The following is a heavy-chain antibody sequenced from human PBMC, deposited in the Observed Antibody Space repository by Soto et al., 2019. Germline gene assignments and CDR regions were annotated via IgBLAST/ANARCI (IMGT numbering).Heavy chain of an antibody. J-gene: IGHJ6*02. V-gene: IGHV6-1*01. CDR2: TYYRSKWYN. CDR3: ARGVYAGTKYTYYYYGMDV. D-gene: IGHD1-7*01. Sequence: PSQTLSLTCAISGDSVSSNSAAWNWIRQSPSRGLEWLGRTYYRSKWYNDYAVSVKSRITINPDTSKNQFSLQLNSVTPEDTAVYYCARGVYAGTKYTYYYYGMDVWGQGTKVTVSS. CDR1: GDSVSSNSAA.